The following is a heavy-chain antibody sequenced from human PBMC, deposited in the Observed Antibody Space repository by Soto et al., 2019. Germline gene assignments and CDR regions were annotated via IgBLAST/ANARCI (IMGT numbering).Heavy chain of an antibody. CDR3: ATSFGSGSRAFDY. J-gene: IGHJ4*02. CDR1: GDTFNFYT. Sequence: QVQLVQSGAEGKKPGSSVKVSCKASGDTFNFYTINWVRQAPGLGLEWMGRFNPILSFSNSALKFQGRVTLTADKSTSTAYMVLSSLRTEDTVIYYCATSFGSGSRAFDYWGQGALVTVST. V-gene: IGHV1-69*02. CDR2: FNPILSFS. D-gene: IGHD3-10*01.